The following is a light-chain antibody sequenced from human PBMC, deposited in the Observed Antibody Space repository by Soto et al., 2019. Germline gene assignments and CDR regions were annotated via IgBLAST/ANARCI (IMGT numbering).Light chain of an antibody. CDR1: SSTVGSSNL. Sequence: QSALTQPASVSGSPGQSITISCTGTSSTVGSSNLVSWYQHHPDKAPKLIIYEVTQRPSGVSTRFSGSKSGNTASLTISGLQAEDEAHYYCCAYVDMSTWVFGGGTKLTVL. V-gene: IGLV2-23*02. CDR3: CAYVDMSTWV. J-gene: IGLJ3*02. CDR2: EVT.